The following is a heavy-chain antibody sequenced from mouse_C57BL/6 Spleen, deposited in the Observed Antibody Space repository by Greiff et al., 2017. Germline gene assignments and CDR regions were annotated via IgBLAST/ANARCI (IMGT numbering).Heavy chain of an antibody. CDR2: ISYDGSN. CDR3: AREYWFAY. Sequence: VQLQQSGPGLVKPSQSLSLTCSVTGYSITSGYFRNWIRKLPGNKLEWMGFISYDGSNKYNPTFKNRTSITRDTSQHQFFLKLNSVTTEDTATYYCAREYWFAYWGQGTLVTVSA. V-gene: IGHV3-6*01. J-gene: IGHJ3*01. CDR1: GYSITSGYF.